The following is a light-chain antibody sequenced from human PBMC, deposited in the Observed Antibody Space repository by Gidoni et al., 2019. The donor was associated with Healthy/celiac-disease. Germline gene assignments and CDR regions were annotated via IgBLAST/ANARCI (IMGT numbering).Light chain of an antibody. Sequence: QSVLTQPASASGSPGQSLTISCTGTSSDVGGYNYVSWYQQHPGKAPKLMIYEVSNRPSGVSNRFSGSKSGNTASLTISGLQAEDEADYYCSSYTSSSTLYVFGTGTKVTVL. J-gene: IGLJ1*01. CDR1: SSDVGGYNY. V-gene: IGLV2-14*01. CDR2: EVS. CDR3: SSYTSSSTLYV.